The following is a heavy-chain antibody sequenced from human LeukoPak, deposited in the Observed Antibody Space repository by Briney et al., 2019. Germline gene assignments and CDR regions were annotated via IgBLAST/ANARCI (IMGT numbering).Heavy chain of an antibody. CDR1: GFTFSSYW. V-gene: IGHV3-74*01. D-gene: IGHD3-22*01. CDR3: ARASYDSSGYETDY. Sequence: GGSLRLSCAASGFTFSSYWMHWVRQAPGKGLVWVSRINSDGSSTSYADSVKGRFTISRDNAKNTLCLQMNSLRAEDTAVYYCARASYDSSGYETDYWGQGTLVTVSS. J-gene: IGHJ4*02. CDR2: INSDGSST.